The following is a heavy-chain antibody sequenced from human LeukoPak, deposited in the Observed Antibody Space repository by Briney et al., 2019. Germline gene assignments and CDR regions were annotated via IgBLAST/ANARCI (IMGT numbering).Heavy chain of an antibody. CDR3: ASAGIGAAFDI. J-gene: IGHJ3*02. Sequence: SETLSLTCAVYGGSFSGYYWSWIRQPPGKWLEWIGEINHSGSTNYNPSLKSRVTISVDTSKNQFSLKLSSVTAADTAVYYCASAGIGAAFDIWGQGTMVTVSS. V-gene: IGHV4-34*01. CDR1: GGSFSGYY. CDR2: INHSGST. D-gene: IGHD2-15*01.